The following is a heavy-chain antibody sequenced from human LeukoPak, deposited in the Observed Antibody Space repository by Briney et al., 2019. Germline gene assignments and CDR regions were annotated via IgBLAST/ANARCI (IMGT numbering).Heavy chain of an antibody. J-gene: IGHJ3*02. V-gene: IGHV4-4*07. CDR3: ARDPGGTMVRGVIHGKNAFDI. D-gene: IGHD3-10*01. CDR1: GGSISSYY. CDR2: IYTSGST. Sequence: SETLSLTCTVSGGSISSYYWSWIRQPAGKGLEWIGRIYTSGSTNYNPSLKSRVTMSVDTSKNQFSLKLSSVTAADTAVYYWARDPGGTMVRGVIHGKNAFDIWGQGTMVTVSS.